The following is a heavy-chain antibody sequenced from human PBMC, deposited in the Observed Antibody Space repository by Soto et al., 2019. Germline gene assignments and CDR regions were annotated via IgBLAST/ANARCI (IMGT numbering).Heavy chain of an antibody. CDR3: ARSPATRTTVTTRFDY. J-gene: IGHJ4*02. V-gene: IGHV4-30-2*01. CDR1: GGSISSGGYS. CDR2: IYHSGST. D-gene: IGHD4-17*01. Sequence: SETLSLTCAVSGGSISSGGYSWSWIRQPPGKGLEWIGYIYHSGSTYYNPSLKSRVTISVDRSKNQFSLKLSSVTAADTAVYYCARSPATRTTVTTRFDYWGQGTLVTVSS.